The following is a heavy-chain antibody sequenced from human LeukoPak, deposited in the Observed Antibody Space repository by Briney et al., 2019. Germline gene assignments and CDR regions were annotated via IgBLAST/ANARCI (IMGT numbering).Heavy chain of an antibody. CDR3: ARADYDFWSGSAYFDY. CDR1: GGSISSHY. D-gene: IGHD3-3*01. CDR2: IYYSGST. J-gene: IGHJ4*02. Sequence: SETLSLTCTVSGGSISSHYWSWIRQPPGKGLEWIGYIYYSGSTNYNPSLKSRVTISVDTSKNQFSLKLSSVTAADTAVYYCARADYDFWSGSAYFDYWGQGTLVTVSS. V-gene: IGHV4-59*11.